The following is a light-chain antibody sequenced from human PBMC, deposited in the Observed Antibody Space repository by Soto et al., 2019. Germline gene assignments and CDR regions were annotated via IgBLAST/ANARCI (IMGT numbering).Light chain of an antibody. Sequence: QLVLTQPPSVSGAPGQRVTISCTGSSSNIGAGYDVHWYQQLPGTAPKLLIYGNSNRPSGVPDRFSGSKSGTSASLAITGLHAEDEADYYCQSYDSSLSVPWVFGGGTKLTVL. CDR3: QSYDSSLSVPWV. V-gene: IGLV1-40*01. J-gene: IGLJ3*02. CDR1: SSNIGAGYD. CDR2: GNS.